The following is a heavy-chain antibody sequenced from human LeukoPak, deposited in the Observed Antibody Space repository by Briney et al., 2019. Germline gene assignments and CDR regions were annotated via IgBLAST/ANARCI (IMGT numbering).Heavy chain of an antibody. CDR2: IYYSGST. D-gene: IGHD6-19*01. J-gene: IGHJ4*02. Sequence: SETLSLTCTVSGGSISSYHWSWIRQPPGKGLEWIGYIYYSGSTNYNPSLKSRVTISVDTSKNQFSLKLSSVTAADTAVYYCARSGIAVADSFDYWGQGTLVTVSS. V-gene: IGHV4-59*08. CDR3: ARSGIAVADSFDY. CDR1: GGSISSYH.